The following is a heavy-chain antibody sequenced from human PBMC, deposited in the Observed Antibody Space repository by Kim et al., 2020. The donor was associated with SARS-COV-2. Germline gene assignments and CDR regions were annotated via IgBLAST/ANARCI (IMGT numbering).Heavy chain of an antibody. D-gene: IGHD6-13*01. J-gene: IGHJ6*02. Sequence: GGSLRLSCAASGFTFSSYGMHWVRQAPGKGLEWVAVIWYDGSNKYYADSVKGRFTISRDNSKNTLYLQMNSLRAEDTAVYYCARGIVDSSWYTQFYYYYGMDVWGQGTTVTVSS. V-gene: IGHV3-33*01. CDR3: ARGIVDSSWYTQFYYYYGMDV. CDR1: GFTFSSYG. CDR2: IWYDGSNK.